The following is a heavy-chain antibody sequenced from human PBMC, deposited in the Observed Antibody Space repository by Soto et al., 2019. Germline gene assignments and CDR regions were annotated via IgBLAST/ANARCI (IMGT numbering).Heavy chain of an antibody. CDR1: GYTFTSYG. CDR3: ARDQEGASPFDY. J-gene: IGHJ4*02. CDR2: ISAYNGNT. Sequence: ASVKVSCKASGYTFTSYGISWVRQAPGQGLEWMGWISAYNGNTNYTQKLQGRVTMTTDTSTSTAYMELRSLRSDDTAVYYCARDQEGASPFDYWGQGTLVTVSS. V-gene: IGHV1-18*01. D-gene: IGHD2-2*01.